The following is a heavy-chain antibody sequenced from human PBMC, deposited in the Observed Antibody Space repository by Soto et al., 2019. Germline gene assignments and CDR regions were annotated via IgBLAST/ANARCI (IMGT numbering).Heavy chain of an antibody. CDR2: ISFDGGNQ. Sequence: QVQLVESGGGVVQPGRSLRLSCAASGFDFNTYGLHWVRQAPGKGLEWVAAISFDGGNQYYADSVKGRFTISRDKSNSTLYLQMNSLGAEDPATYFCAKDSSVTAAGSGGWFDPWGPGTLVIVSS. J-gene: IGHJ5*02. V-gene: IGHV3-30*18. CDR1: GFDFNTYG. D-gene: IGHD6-13*01. CDR3: AKDSSVTAAGSGGWFDP.